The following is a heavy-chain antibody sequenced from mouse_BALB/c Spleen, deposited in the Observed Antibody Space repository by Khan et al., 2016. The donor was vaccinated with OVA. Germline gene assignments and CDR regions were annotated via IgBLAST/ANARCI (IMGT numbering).Heavy chain of an antibody. J-gene: IGHJ2*01. D-gene: IGHD2-3*01. Sequence: QVQLQQSGPELVRPGVSVKISCKGSGYTFTDYAMYWVKQSHAESLEWIGLISTYSGNTNYNQKFKGKATMTVDKSSTTAYMELARLTSEDSASYYCARPAYDGYYDYWGQGTTLTVSS. CDR3: ARPAYDGYYDY. CDR1: GYTFTDYA. V-gene: IGHV1S137*01. CDR2: ISTYSGNT.